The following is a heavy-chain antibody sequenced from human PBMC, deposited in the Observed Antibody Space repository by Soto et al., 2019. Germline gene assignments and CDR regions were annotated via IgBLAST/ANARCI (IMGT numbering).Heavy chain of an antibody. CDR3: AKVPATEDYYGMDV. Sequence: QVHLVESGGGVVQPGRSLRLSCAASGFTFSNYGMHWVRQAPGKGLEWVAVISFDGSQNYYADSVKGRFTISRDNSKNTLYLQMNSLRAEDTAVYYCAKVPATEDYYGMDVWGQGTTVTVSS. CDR1: GFTFSNYG. J-gene: IGHJ6*02. CDR2: ISFDGSQN. V-gene: IGHV3-30*18.